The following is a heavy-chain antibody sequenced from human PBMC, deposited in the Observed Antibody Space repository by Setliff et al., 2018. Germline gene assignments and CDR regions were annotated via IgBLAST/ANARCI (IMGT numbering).Heavy chain of an antibody. CDR3: AASRAYTGAVEEWFFPKTFDF. D-gene: IGHD3-10*01. J-gene: IGHJ4*02. Sequence: SETLSLTCGVSGVSINSGHYWGWIRQPPGKGLEWIVTMSHRGRTYYNPSLESRVTMSLDTSKNQFSLKLSSVTAADAALYYCAASRAYTGAVEEWFFPKTFDFWGQGSPVTVSS. CDR1: GVSINSGHY. CDR2: MSHRGRT. V-gene: IGHV4-38-2*01.